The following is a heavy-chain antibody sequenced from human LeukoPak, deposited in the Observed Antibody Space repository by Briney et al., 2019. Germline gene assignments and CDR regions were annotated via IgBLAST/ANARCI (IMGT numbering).Heavy chain of an antibody. D-gene: IGHD3-22*01. J-gene: IGHJ6*03. CDR1: GGSFSGHY. CDR2: MDPSGST. Sequence: SETLSLTCAVYGGSFSGHYWTWIRQTPPKGKEWIGEMDPSGSTSSNRSHKSRVTISVDTSKNQFSLKLRSVTDADTAVYYCATGRQDVTMIVVVMPAVSYYLDVWGKGTTVTVS. CDR3: ATGRQDVTMIVVVMPAVSYYLDV. V-gene: IGHV4-34*01.